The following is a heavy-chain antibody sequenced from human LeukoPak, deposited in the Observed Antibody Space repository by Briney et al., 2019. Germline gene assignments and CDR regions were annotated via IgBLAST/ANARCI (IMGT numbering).Heavy chain of an antibody. Sequence: GGSLRLSCAASGFTFSSYAMHWVRQAPGKGLEWVAVISYDGSNKYYADSVKGRFTTSRDNSKNTLYLQMNSLRAEDTAVYYCARGQDGDYGGYYFDYWGQGTLVTVSS. V-gene: IGHV3-30-3*01. CDR2: ISYDGSNK. CDR3: ARGQDGDYGGYYFDY. D-gene: IGHD4-17*01. CDR1: GFTFSSYA. J-gene: IGHJ4*02.